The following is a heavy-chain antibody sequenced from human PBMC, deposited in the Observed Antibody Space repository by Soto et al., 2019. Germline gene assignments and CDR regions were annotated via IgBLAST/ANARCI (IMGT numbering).Heavy chain of an antibody. Sequence: EVQLVESGGGLVQPGGSLTLSCVASGFSFSRFWMHWVRRVPGKGLVWVSRITGDGAITTYADSVRGRFTISRDNAKSTVYLQMDSLRAEDTAVYYCATLNSFGSDYWGQGTPVTVSS. CDR1: GFSFSRFW. CDR3: ATLNSFGSDY. CDR2: ITGDGAIT. J-gene: IGHJ4*02. D-gene: IGHD5-18*01. V-gene: IGHV3-74*01.